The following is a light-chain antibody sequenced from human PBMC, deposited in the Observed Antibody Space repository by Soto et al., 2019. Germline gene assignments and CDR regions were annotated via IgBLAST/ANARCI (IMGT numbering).Light chain of an antibody. CDR2: LVS. CDR1: QSLLHSNGYNY. Sequence: DIVMTQSPLSLPVTPGEPASISCRSSQSLLHSNGYNYLDWYLQKPGQSPPLLTYLVSNRAAGAHERYSGSASAKDFTLKISIVEAEDGGDYYRLQDLQPHGFGQGTKVEIE. CDR3: LQDLQPHG. V-gene: IGKV2-28*01. J-gene: IGKJ1*01.